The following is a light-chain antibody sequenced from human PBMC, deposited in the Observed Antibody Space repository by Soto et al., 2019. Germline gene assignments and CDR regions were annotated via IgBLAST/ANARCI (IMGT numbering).Light chain of an antibody. CDR2: DAS. J-gene: IGKJ5*01. CDR3: QQRSNWPPIT. Sequence: EFVLTQSPGTLSFSPGERSTLSCRSSQSVSSSYLAWYQQKPGQAPRLLIYDASNRATGIPARFSGSGSGTDFTLTISSLEPEDFAVYYCQQRSNWPPITFGQGTRLEIK. CDR1: QSVSSSY. V-gene: IGKV3-11*01.